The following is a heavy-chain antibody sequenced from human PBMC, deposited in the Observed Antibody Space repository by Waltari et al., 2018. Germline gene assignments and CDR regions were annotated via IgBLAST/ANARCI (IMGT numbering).Heavy chain of an antibody. CDR2: IKTNTGNP. CDR3: ARVSGVGGIAVAGYYYFDY. V-gene: IGHV7-4-1*02. CDR1: GYTFTSYA. D-gene: IGHD6-19*01. Sequence: QVQLVQSGSELKKPGASVQVSCKASGYTFTSYALNWVRQAPGQGLEWMGWIKTNTGNPTYAQGFTGRFVFSLDTSVSTAYLQISSLKAEDTAVYYCARVSGVGGIAVAGYYYFDYWGQGTLVTVSS. J-gene: IGHJ4*02.